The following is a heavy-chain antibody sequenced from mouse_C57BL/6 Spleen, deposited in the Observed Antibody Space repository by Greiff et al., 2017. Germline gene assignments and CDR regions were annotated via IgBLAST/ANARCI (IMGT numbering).Heavy chain of an antibody. D-gene: IGHD1-1*01. CDR3: ARHYGSISFAY. CDR2: INPGSGGT. Sequence: VQLQQSGAELVRPGTSVKVSCKASGYAFTNYLIEWVKQRPGQGLEWIGVINPGSGGTNYNEKLTGKGTLTADKSSSTAYMQLSILTAEDSAVYFCARHYGSISFAYWGQGTLVTVSA. CDR1: GYAFTNYL. V-gene: IGHV1-54*01. J-gene: IGHJ3*01.